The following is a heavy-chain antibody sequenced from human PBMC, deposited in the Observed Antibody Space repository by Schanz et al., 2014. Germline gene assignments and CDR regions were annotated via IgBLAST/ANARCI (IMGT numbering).Heavy chain of an antibody. CDR2: MNPNSGNT. V-gene: IGHV1-8*01. Sequence: QVQLVQSWAEVKGPGASVKVSCKASGYNITSNDVTWVRQATGQGLEWMGWMNPNSGNTGYAQKFQGRVTMTSNTSISTAYMELNSLTSEDTAVYYCARVSMEFERGKSYYYYMDVWGRGTTVTVSS. J-gene: IGHJ6*03. CDR1: GYNITSND. CDR3: ARVSMEFERGKSYYYYMDV. D-gene: IGHD3-10*01.